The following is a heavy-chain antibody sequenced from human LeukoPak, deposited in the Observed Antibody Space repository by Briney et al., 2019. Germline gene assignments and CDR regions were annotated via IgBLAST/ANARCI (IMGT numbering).Heavy chain of an antibody. D-gene: IGHD6-19*01. CDR2: ISAYNGNT. V-gene: IGHV1-18*04. CDR1: GYTFTSHY. J-gene: IGHJ3*02. Sequence: GASVKVSCKASGYTFTSHYMHWVRQAPGQGLEWMGWISAYNGNTNYAQKLQGRVTMTTDTSTSTAYMELRSLRSDDTAVYYCARDRLDAFDIWGQGTMVTVSS. CDR3: ARDRLDAFDI.